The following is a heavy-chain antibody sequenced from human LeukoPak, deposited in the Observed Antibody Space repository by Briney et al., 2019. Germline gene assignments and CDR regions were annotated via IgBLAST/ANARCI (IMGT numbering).Heavy chain of an antibody. CDR3: AKDLSPESNRLSPFDY. J-gene: IGHJ4*02. Sequence: GGSLRLSCAASGFTFSSHAMSWVRQAPGKGLEWVSTITGSGGTTKYADSVKGRFTISRDNSKNTLDLQMNSLIAEDTAIFYCAKDLSPESNRLSPFDYWGQGTLVTVSS. V-gene: IGHV3-23*01. CDR1: GFTFSSHA. CDR2: ITGSGGTT. D-gene: IGHD3-16*02.